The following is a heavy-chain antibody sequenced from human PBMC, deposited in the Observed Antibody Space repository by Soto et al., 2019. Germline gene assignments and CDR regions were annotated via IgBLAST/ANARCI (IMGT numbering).Heavy chain of an antibody. D-gene: IGHD2-15*01. CDR3: ARQGAVAHTNWFDP. Sequence: SETLSLTCTVSGGSISSYYWSWIRQPPGKGLEWIGYIYYSGSTNYNPSLKSRVTISVDTSKNQFSLKLSSVTAADTAVYYRARQGAVAHTNWFDPWGQGTLVTVSS. CDR1: GGSISSYY. CDR2: IYYSGST. J-gene: IGHJ5*02. V-gene: IGHV4-59*08.